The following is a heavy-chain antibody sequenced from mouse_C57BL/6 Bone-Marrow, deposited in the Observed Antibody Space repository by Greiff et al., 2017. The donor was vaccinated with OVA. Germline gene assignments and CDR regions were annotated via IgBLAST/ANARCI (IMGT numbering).Heavy chain of an antibody. CDR3: ARYKGRVAVDYFDY. J-gene: IGHJ2*01. V-gene: IGHV7-3*01. Sequence: EVKLLESGGGLVQPGDSLSLSCAASGFTFTNYYMSWVRQPPGKALAWLAFIRNKPNGSTTAYSASVKGRVTISRDNSQSSLYLQMNALRAEDSATYYCARYKGRVAVDYFDYWGQGTALTVSS. D-gene: IGHD1-1*01. CDR1: GFTFTNYY. CDR2: IRNKPNGSTT.